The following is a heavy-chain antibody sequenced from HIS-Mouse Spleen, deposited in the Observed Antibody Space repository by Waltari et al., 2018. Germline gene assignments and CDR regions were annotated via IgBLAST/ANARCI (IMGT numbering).Heavy chain of an antibody. V-gene: IGHV3-30*04. Sequence: QVQLVESGGGVFQPGGSLRRSCAASGFTLSSYAMHWVRQAPGKGLEWVAVISYDGSNKYYADSVKGRFTISRDNSKNTLYLQMNSLRAEDTAVYYCARGAVAGDAFDIWGQGTMVTVSS. CDR3: ARGAVAGDAFDI. CDR1: GFTLSSYA. J-gene: IGHJ3*02. D-gene: IGHD6-19*01. CDR2: ISYDGSNK.